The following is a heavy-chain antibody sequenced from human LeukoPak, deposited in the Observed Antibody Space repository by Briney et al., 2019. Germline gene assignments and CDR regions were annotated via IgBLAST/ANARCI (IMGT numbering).Heavy chain of an antibody. V-gene: IGHV3-23*01. Sequence: PGGSLRLSFAAPGFTFSYYARSWVRQAPGKGLEWVSAISGSGGSTYYADSVKGRFTISRDNSKNTLYLQMNSLRAEDTAVYYCAKDPGYSSSWYYYYYGMDVWGQGTTVTVSS. D-gene: IGHD6-13*01. CDR1: GFTFSYYA. CDR3: AKDPGYSSSWYYYYYGMDV. J-gene: IGHJ6*02. CDR2: ISGSGGST.